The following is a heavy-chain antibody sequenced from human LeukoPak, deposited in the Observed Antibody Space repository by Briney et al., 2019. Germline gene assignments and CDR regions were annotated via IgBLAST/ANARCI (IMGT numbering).Heavy chain of an antibody. CDR2: ISWNSGSI. Sequence: GRSLRLSCAASGFTFDDCAMHWVRQAPGKGLEWVSGISWNSGSIGYADSVKGRFTISRDNAKNSLYLQMNSLRAEDTALYYCAKDISGGLQYYFDYWGQGTLVTVSS. V-gene: IGHV3-9*01. D-gene: IGHD6-19*01. CDR3: AKDISGGLQYYFDY. CDR1: GFTFDDCA. J-gene: IGHJ4*02.